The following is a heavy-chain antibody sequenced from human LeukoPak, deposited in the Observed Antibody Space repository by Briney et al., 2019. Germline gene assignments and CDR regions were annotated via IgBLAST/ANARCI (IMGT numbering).Heavy chain of an antibody. CDR1: GFTFSSYA. D-gene: IGHD5-12*01. J-gene: IGHJ4*02. CDR2: ISGSGGST. CDR3: AKTARRDGYNSAFYFDY. Sequence: PGGSLRLSCAASGFTFSSYAMSWVRQAPGKGLEWVSAISGSGGSTYYADSVKGRFTISRDNSKNTLYLQMNSLRAEDTAVYYCAKTARRDGYNSAFYFDYWGQGTLVTVSS. V-gene: IGHV3-23*01.